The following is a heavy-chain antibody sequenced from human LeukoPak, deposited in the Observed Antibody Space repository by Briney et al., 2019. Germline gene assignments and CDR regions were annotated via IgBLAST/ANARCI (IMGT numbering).Heavy chain of an antibody. V-gene: IGHV4-34*01. J-gene: IGHJ4*02. D-gene: IGHD1-26*01. Sequence: PSETLSLTCAVYGGSFSGYYSSWIRQPPGKGLEWIGEINHIGRTNYNPSLKSRVTISVDTSKNQFSLKLSSVTAADTAVYYCARGPRVGATRYDYWGQGTLVTVSS. CDR1: GGSFSGYY. CDR2: INHIGRT. CDR3: ARGPRVGATRYDY.